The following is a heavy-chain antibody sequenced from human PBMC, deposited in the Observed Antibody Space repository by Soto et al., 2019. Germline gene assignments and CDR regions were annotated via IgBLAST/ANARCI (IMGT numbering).Heavy chain of an antibody. CDR1: GGSISSGDYY. CDR2: IYYSGST. V-gene: IGHV4-30-4*01. D-gene: IGHD3-22*01. Sequence: SETLSLTCTVSGGSISSGDYYWSWIRQPPGKGLEWIGYIYYSGSTYYNPSLKSRVTISVDTSKNQFSLKLSSVTAADTAVYYCARERSYDSSGYYYGVLDFWGRGTLVTVSS. J-gene: IGHJ4*02. CDR3: ARERSYDSSGYYYGVLDF.